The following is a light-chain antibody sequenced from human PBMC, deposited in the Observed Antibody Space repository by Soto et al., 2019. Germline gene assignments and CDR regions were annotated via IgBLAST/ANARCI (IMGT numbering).Light chain of an antibody. Sequence: DIQMTQSPSSLSASVGDRVTITCRASQSISTYLNWYQQKPGKAPKLLMHAASSLDRGVPSRFSGSGSGTDFTLTISSLQPEDFATYYCQQSNRSPRTFGQGTKVDI. CDR1: QSISTY. CDR2: AAS. V-gene: IGKV1-39*01. J-gene: IGKJ1*01. CDR3: QQSNRSPRT.